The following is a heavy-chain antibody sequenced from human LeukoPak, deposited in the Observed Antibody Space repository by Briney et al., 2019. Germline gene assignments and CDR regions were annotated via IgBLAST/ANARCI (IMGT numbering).Heavy chain of an antibody. CDR1: GGSISSYY. J-gene: IGHJ5*02. D-gene: IGHD6-25*01. V-gene: IGHV4-59*12. CDR3: ARDPDSSAHDVRTNWFDP. CDR2: IYYSGST. Sequence: SETLSLTCTVSGGSISSYYWSWIRQPPGKGLEWIGYIYYSGSTNYNPSLKSRVTISVDTSKNQFALQLNSVTAADTAVYYCARDPDSSAHDVRTNWFDPWGQGILVTVSS.